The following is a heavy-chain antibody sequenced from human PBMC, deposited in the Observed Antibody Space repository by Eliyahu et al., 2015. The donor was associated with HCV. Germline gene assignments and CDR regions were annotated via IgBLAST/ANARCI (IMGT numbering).Heavy chain of an antibody. Sequence: QVQLVXSGGGVVQPGRSLRLSXAASGFTFSSYGMHWVRQAPGKGLEGVAVIWYDGSNKYYADSVKGRFTISRDNSKNTLYLQMNSLRAEDTAVYYCARGPEKTMDVWGQGTTVTVSS. J-gene: IGHJ6*02. D-gene: IGHD1-14*01. CDR1: GFTFSSYG. CDR3: ARGPEKTMDV. V-gene: IGHV3-33*01. CDR2: IWYDGSNK.